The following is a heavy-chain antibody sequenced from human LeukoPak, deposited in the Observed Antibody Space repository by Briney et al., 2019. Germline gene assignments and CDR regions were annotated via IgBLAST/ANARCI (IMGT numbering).Heavy chain of an antibody. D-gene: IGHD1-14*01. V-gene: IGHV3-66*01. CDR1: GFTVSSNY. Sequence: GGSLRLSCAASGFTVSSNYMSWVRQAPGKGLEWVSVIYSGGSTYYADSVKGRFTISRDNSKNTLYLQMNSLRAEDTAVYYCATEIVRKAAGYFDYWGQGTLVTVSS. CDR2: IYSGGST. CDR3: ATEIVRKAAGYFDY. J-gene: IGHJ4*02.